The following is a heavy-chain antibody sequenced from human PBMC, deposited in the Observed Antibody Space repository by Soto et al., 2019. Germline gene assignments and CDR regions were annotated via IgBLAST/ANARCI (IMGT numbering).Heavy chain of an antibody. D-gene: IGHD3-3*01. V-gene: IGHV3-23*01. J-gene: IGHJ4*02. CDR2: ISGSGGST. CDR3: AKGTITIFGVVIIPYFDY. CDR1: GFTFSSYA. Sequence: EVQLLESGGGLVQPGGSLRLSCAASGFTFSSYAMSWVRQAPGKGLEWVSAISGSGGSTYYADSVKGRFTISRDNSKNTLYLQMNSLRAEDTAVYYCAKGTITIFGVVIIPYFDYWGQGTLVTVPS.